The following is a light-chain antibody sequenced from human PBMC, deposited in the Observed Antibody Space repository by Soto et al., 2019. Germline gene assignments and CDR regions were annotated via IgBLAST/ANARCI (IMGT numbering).Light chain of an antibody. V-gene: IGLV2-14*01. CDR1: SSDVGGHNY. CDR3: SSYTGSSTLYV. CDR2: EVT. Sequence: QLVLTQPASVSGSPGQSITISCTGTSSDVGGHNYVSWYQQHPGKAPKLMIYEVTNRPAGISNRFSGSKSGTTASLTISGLQAEDEADYYCSSYTGSSTLYVFGTGTKVTVL. J-gene: IGLJ1*01.